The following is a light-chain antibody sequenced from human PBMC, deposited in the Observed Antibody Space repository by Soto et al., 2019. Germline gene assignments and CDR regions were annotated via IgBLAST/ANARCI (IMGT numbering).Light chain of an antibody. J-gene: IGLJ3*02. V-gene: IGLV2-14*03. CDR2: DVS. Sequence: QSALTQSASVSGSPGQSITISCTGTSSDVGGYNYVSWYQQHPGKAPKLMIYDVSNRPSGVSDRFSGSKSGNTASLTISGLQAEDEADYYCSSYTRRSTWVFGGGTKLTVL. CDR1: SSDVGGYNY. CDR3: SSYTRRSTWV.